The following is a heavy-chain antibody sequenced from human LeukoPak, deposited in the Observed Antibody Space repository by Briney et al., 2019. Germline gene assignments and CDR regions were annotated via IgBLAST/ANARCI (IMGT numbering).Heavy chain of an antibody. V-gene: IGHV3-21*01. CDR3: ARDPYSGSYGDYYYYYMDV. Sequence: GGSLRLSCAASGFDINNYNMNWVRQAPGKGLEWVSSITSSGTYIYYADSVKCRFTISRDNAKNSLYLQMNSLRPEDTAVYYCARDPYSGSYGDYYYYYMDVWRKKTTLTIS. CDR1: GFDINNYN. J-gene: IGHJ6*03. D-gene: IGHD1-26*01. CDR2: ITSSGTYI.